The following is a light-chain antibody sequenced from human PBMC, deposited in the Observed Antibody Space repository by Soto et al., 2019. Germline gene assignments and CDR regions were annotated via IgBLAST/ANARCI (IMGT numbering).Light chain of an antibody. Sequence: QSVLTQPASVSGSPGQSITISCTGTSSDIGAYNYVSWYQQHPGKAPKLMVFDVSDRPSGVSSRLSGSKSGNTASLTISGLQADDEADYYCSSYTSSTTPYVFGSGTKVTVL. J-gene: IGLJ1*01. CDR2: DVS. V-gene: IGLV2-14*01. CDR1: SSDIGAYNY. CDR3: SSYTSSTTPYV.